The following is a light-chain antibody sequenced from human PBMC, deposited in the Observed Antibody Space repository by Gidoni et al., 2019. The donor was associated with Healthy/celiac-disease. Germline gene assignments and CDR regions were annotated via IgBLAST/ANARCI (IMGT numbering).Light chain of an antibody. CDR2: DAS. CDR1: QSVSSY. Sequence: DIVLTPSPATLSLSPGERATLPCRASQSVSSYLAWYQQKPGQAPRLLIYDASNRATGIPDRCSGRGAGTDVTLTISSLEPEDFAVYYCQQRRNWHLSLTFGGGTKVEIK. J-gene: IGKJ4*01. V-gene: IGKV3-11*01. CDR3: QQRRNWHLSLT.